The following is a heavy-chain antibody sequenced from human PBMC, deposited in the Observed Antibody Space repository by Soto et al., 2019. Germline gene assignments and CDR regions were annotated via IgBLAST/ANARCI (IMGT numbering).Heavy chain of an antibody. Sequence: EVQLLESGGGLVQPGGSLRLSCAASGFTLSSYGMSWVRQAPGKGLEWVSAISGSGGSTYYADSVKGRFTISRDSSKNTLYLQMNILRAEYKAVYYCAKGGDEYCSSTSCYPDGEGDYMDVWSKGTTVTDCS. CDR3: AKGGDEYCSSTSCYPDGEGDYMDV. J-gene: IGHJ6*03. CDR1: GFTLSSYG. CDR2: ISGSGGST. D-gene: IGHD2-2*01. V-gene: IGHV3-23*01.